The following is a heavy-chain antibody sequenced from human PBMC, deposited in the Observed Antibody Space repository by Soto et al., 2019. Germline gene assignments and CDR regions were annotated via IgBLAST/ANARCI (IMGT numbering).Heavy chain of an antibody. Sequence: SETLSLTCTVSGGSISSYYWSWIRQPPGKGLEWIGYIYYSGSTNYNSSLKSRVTISVDTSKNQFSLKLSSVTAADTAVYYCARLIPGGSFDYWGQGTLVTVSS. CDR3: ARLIPGGSFDY. CDR1: GGSISSYY. V-gene: IGHV4-59*08. CDR2: IYYSGST. J-gene: IGHJ4*02. D-gene: IGHD2-2*02.